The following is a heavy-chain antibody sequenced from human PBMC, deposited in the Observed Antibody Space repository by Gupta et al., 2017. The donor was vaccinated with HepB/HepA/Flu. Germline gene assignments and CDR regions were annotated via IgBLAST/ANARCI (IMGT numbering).Heavy chain of an antibody. CDR3: AADLPYCSSTSCHRGYFDY. Sequence: QLQLQESGPGLVKPSATLSLTCTVSGGSISSSSYYWGWIRQPPGKGLEWIGSIYYSGSTYYNPSLKSRVTISVDTSKNQFSLKLSSVTAADTAVYYCAADLPYCSSTSCHRGYFDYWGQGTLVTVSS. CDR2: IYYSGST. D-gene: IGHD2-2*01. V-gene: IGHV4-39*01. J-gene: IGHJ4*02. CDR1: GGSISSSSYY.